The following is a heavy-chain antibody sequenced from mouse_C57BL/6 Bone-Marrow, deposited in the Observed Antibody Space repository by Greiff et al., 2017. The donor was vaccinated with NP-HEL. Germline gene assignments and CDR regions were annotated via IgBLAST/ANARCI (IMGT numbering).Heavy chain of an antibody. V-gene: IGHV1-47*01. CDR2: FHPYNDDT. J-gene: IGHJ1*03. CDR3: ARRDCGGSDWYFDV. CDR1: GYTFTTYP. Sequence: QVQLQQSGAELVKPGASVKMSCKASGYTFTTYPIEWMKQNHGKSLEWIGNFHPYNDDTKYNEKFKGKATLTVEKSSSTVYLELSRVTSDDSAVYYCARRDCGGSDWYFDVWGTGTTVTVSS. D-gene: IGHD1-1*01.